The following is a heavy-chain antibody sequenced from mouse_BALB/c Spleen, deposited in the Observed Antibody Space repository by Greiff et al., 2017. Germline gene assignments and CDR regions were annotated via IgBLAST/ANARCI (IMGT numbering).Heavy chain of an antibody. CDR3: ARSTRAMDY. CDR1: GFTFSSYA. J-gene: IGHJ4*01. V-gene: IGHV5-9-4*01. CDR2: ISSGGSYT. Sequence: EVQLVESGGGLVKPGGSLKLSCAASGFTFSSYAMSWVRQSPEKRLEWVAEISSGGSYTYYPDTVTGRFTISRDNAKNTLYLEMSSLRSEDTAMYYCARSTRAMDYWGQGTSVTVSA. D-gene: IGHD1-1*01.